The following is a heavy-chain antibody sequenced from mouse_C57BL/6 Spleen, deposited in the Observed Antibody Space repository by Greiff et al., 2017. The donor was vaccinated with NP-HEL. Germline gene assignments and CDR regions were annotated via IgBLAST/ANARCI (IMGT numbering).Heavy chain of an antibody. J-gene: IGHJ4*01. CDR3: AREITTVVATEDY. CDR2: ISDGGSYT. V-gene: IGHV5-4*01. Sequence: DVMLVESGGGLVKPGGSLKLSCAASGFTFSSYAMSWVRQTPEKRLEWVATISDGGSYTYYPDNVKGRFTISRDNAKNNLYLQMSYLKSEDTAMYDCAREITTVVATEDYWGQGTSVTVSA. CDR1: GFTFSSYA. D-gene: IGHD1-1*01.